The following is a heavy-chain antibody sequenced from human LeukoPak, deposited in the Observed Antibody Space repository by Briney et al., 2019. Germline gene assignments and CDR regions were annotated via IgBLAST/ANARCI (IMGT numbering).Heavy chain of an antibody. CDR3: ARGGLGYCSGGSCYSVGSASYFQH. CDR2: INPNSGGT. CDR1: GYTFTGYY. Sequence: GASVKVSCKASGYTFTGYYMHWVRQAPGQGLEWMGWINPNSGGTNYAQKFQGRVTMTRDTSISTAYMELSRLRSDDTAVYYCARGGLGYCSGGSCYSVGSASYFQHWGQGTTVTVSS. V-gene: IGHV1-2*02. D-gene: IGHD2-15*01. J-gene: IGHJ1*01.